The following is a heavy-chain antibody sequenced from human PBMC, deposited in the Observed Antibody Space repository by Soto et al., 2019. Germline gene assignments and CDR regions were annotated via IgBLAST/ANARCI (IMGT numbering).Heavy chain of an antibody. J-gene: IGHJ6*02. Sequence: PVGSLRLSCAASGFTFSSYGMHWVRQAPGKGLEWVAVISYDGSNKYYADSVKGRFTISRDNSKNTLYLQMNSLRAEDTAVYYCAKDQGYCSSTSCYPGGYYYYGMDVWGQGTTVTVSS. V-gene: IGHV3-30*18. CDR2: ISYDGSNK. CDR1: GFTFSSYG. D-gene: IGHD2-2*01. CDR3: AKDQGYCSSTSCYPGGYYYYGMDV.